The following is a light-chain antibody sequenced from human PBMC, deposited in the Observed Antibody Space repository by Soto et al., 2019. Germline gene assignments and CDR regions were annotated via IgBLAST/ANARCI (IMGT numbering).Light chain of an antibody. Sequence: DIQMTQSPSSLSASVGDRVTITCQASQDISNYLNWYQQKPGKAPKLLIYDASNLETGVPSRFSGSGSGTDFTLTISSLQPEDFATYYCQQLDSYLPFGQGTRLEI. CDR2: DAS. J-gene: IGKJ5*01. CDR3: QQLDSYLP. V-gene: IGKV1-33*01. CDR1: QDISNY.